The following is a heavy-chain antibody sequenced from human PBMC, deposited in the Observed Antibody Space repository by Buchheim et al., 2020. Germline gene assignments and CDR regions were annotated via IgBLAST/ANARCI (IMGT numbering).Heavy chain of an antibody. J-gene: IGHJ6*02. D-gene: IGHD2-15*01. CDR3: ARGGYCSGGSCYSEDYYYYGMDV. V-gene: IGHV1-8*01. Sequence: QVQLVQSGAEVKKPGASVKVSCKASGYTFTSYDINWVRQATGQGLEWMGWMNPNSGNTGYAQKFQGRVTMTRNTSISSAYMELSSLRSEDTAVYYCARGGYCSGGSCYSEDYYYYGMDVWGQGTT. CDR1: GYTFTSYD. CDR2: MNPNSGNT.